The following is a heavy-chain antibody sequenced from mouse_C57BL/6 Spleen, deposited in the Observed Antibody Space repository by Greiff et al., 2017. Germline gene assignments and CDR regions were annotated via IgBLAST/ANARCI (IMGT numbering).Heavy chain of an antibody. CDR3: TVITTVVVGGY. CDR1: GFTFSNYW. D-gene: IGHD1-1*01. J-gene: IGHJ2*01. CDR2: IRLKSDNYAT. V-gene: IGHV6-3*01. Sequence: EVMLVESGGGLVQPGGSMKLSCVASGFTFSNYWMNWVRQSPEKGLEWVAQIRLKSDNYATNYAESVKGRFTISRDDSKSSVYLQMNNLRAEDTGIYYCTVITTVVVGGYWGQGTTLTVSS.